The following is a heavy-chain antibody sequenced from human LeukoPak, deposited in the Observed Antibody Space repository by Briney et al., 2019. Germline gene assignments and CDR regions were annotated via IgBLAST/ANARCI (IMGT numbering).Heavy chain of an antibody. CDR2: IYYSGST. D-gene: IGHD2-2*01. CDR3: ARGPPDCSSTSCYAFDAFDI. J-gene: IGHJ3*02. CDR1: GGSISSYY. Sequence: PSETLSLTCTVSGGSISSYYWSWIRQPPGKGLEWIGYIYYSGSTNYKPSLKSRVTISVDTSKNQFSLKLSSVTAADTAVYYCARGPPDCSSTSCYAFDAFDIWGQGTMVTVSS. V-gene: IGHV4-59*12.